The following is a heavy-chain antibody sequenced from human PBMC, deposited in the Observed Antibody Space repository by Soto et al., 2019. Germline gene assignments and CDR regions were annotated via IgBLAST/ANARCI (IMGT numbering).Heavy chain of an antibody. J-gene: IGHJ5*02. D-gene: IGHD6-19*01. V-gene: IGHV1-2*04. CDR1: GYTFTGYY. CDR3: ARGGDSSGWMWASNTNRYNWFDT. Sequence: GASVKVSCKASGYTFTGYYMHWVRQAPGQGLEWMGWINPNSGGTNYAQKFQGWVTMTRDTSISTAYMELSRLRSDDTAVYYCARGGDSSGWMWASNTNRYNWFDTWGQGTLVTVSS. CDR2: INPNSGGT.